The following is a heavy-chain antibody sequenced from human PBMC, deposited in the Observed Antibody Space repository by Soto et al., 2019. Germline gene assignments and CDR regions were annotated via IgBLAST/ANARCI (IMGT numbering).Heavy chain of an antibody. V-gene: IGHV3-48*01. Sequence: GGSLRLSCAASGFTFSSYSMNWVRQAPGKGLEWVSYISSSSSTIYYADSVKGRFTISRDNAKNSLNLQMNSLRAEDTAVYYCARDLDCGGDCYSYWGQGTLVTVSS. CDR3: ARDLDCGGDCYSY. J-gene: IGHJ4*02. D-gene: IGHD2-21*02. CDR2: ISSSSSTI. CDR1: GFTFSSYS.